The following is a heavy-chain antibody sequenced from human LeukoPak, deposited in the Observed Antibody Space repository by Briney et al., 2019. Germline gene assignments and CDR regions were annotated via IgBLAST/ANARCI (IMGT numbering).Heavy chain of an antibody. Sequence: ASVKVSCKASGYPFTSYYMHWVRQAPGQGLAWMGRINTNDGSTNYAQKFQGRVTMTRGMSTSTVYMELSSLRSEDTAVYYCARGGYGSGTYLDYWGQGTLVTVSS. D-gene: IGHD3-10*01. J-gene: IGHJ4*02. CDR2: INTNDGST. CDR1: GYPFTSYY. CDR3: ARGGYGSGTYLDY. V-gene: IGHV1-46*01.